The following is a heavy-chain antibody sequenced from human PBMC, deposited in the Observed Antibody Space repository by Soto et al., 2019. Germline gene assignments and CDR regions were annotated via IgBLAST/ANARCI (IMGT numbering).Heavy chain of an antibody. Sequence: SETLSLTCTVSGGSISSYYWSWIRQPPGKGLEWIGYIYYSGSTNYNPSLKSRVTISVDTSKNQFSLKLSSVTAADTAVYYCARDAPHTNGVPKGWFDPWGQGTLVTVSS. CDR2: IYYSGST. CDR3: ARDAPHTNGVPKGWFDP. J-gene: IGHJ5*02. CDR1: GGSISSYY. D-gene: IGHD2-8*01. V-gene: IGHV4-59*01.